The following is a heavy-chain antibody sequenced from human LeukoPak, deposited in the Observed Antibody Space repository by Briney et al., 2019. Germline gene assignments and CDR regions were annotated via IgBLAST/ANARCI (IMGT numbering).Heavy chain of an antibody. CDR3: AKAAAARDYYYYMDV. V-gene: IGHV3-30*02. CDR1: GFTFSSYG. Sequence: GGSLRLSCAASGFTFSSYGMHWVRQAPGKGLEWVAVIWYGGSNKYYADSVKGRFTISRDNSKNTLYLQMNSLRAEDTAVYYCAKAAAARDYYYYMDVWGKGTTVTVSS. CDR2: IWYGGSNK. D-gene: IGHD6-13*01. J-gene: IGHJ6*03.